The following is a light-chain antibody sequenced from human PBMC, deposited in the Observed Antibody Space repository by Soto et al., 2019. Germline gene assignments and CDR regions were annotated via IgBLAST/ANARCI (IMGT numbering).Light chain of an antibody. CDR1: ETISTF. Sequence: DIQLTQSPSSLSASLGDSITITCRASETISTFLNWYQVQPGKAPRLLVYGASYLQVGVPVRFRASGSGTLFTLPIDNLQREDLASYFCQQFFNAVLTFGGGTRVDI. CDR2: GAS. J-gene: IGKJ4*01. V-gene: IGKV1-39*01. CDR3: QQFFNAVLT.